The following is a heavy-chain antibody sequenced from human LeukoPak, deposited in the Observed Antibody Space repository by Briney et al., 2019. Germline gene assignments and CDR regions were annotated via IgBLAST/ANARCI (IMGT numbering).Heavy chain of an antibody. CDR3: ARSKVPATGNWFDP. CDR1: GGSFSGYY. D-gene: IGHD2-21*02. J-gene: IGHJ5*02. CDR2: INHSGGT. V-gene: IGHV4-34*01. Sequence: SETLSLTCAVYGGSFSGYYWSWIRQPPGKGLEWIGEINHSGGTNYNPSPKSRVTISVDTSKSQFSLKLSSVTAADTAVHYCARSKVPATGNWFDPWGQGTLVTVSS.